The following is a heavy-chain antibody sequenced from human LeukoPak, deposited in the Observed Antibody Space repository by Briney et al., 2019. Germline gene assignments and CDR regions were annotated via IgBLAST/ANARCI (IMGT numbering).Heavy chain of an antibody. D-gene: IGHD2-2*01. CDR2: INPNSGGT. Sequence: GASVKVSCKASGYTFTSYGISWVRQAPGQGLEWMGWINPNSGGTNYAQKFQGRVTMTRDTSISTAYMELSRLRFDDTAVYYCASTSHSPYYYYYYGMDVWGQGTTVTVSS. V-gene: IGHV1-2*02. CDR1: GYTFTSYG. CDR3: ASTSHSPYYYYYYGMDV. J-gene: IGHJ6*02.